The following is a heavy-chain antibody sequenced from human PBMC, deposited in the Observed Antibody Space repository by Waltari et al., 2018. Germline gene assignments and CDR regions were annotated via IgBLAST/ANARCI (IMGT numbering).Heavy chain of an antibody. D-gene: IGHD3-3*01. V-gene: IGHV4-4*07. CDR2: IYTSGST. Sequence: QVQLQESGPGLVKPSETLSLTCTVSGGSISSYYWSWIRQPAGKGLEWIGRIYTSGSTNYNPSLKSRVTMSVDTSKNQFSLKLSSVAAADTAVDYCARHTDYDFWSGYWYFDLWGRGTLVTVSS. CDR3: ARHTDYDFWSGYWYFDL. J-gene: IGHJ2*01. CDR1: GGSISSYY.